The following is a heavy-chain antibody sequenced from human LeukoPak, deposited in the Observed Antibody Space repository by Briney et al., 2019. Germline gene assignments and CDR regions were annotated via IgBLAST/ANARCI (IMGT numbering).Heavy chain of an antibody. CDR1: GFSLSTSGVG. Sequence: SGPTLVKPTQTLTLTCTFSGFSLSTSGVGVGWIRQPPGKALEWLALIYWDDDKRYSPSLKSRLTITKDTSKNQVVLTMTNMDPVDTATYYCARVEYSGSSGWFDPWGQGTLVTVSS. CDR3: ARVEYSGSSGWFDP. J-gene: IGHJ5*02. CDR2: IYWDDDK. V-gene: IGHV2-5*02. D-gene: IGHD6-6*01.